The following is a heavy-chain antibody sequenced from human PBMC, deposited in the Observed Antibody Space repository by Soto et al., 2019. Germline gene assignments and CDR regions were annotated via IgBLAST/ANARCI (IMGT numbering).Heavy chain of an antibody. CDR2: IYSGGST. CDR3: ARETSILGYYGSGSNYYYMDV. Sequence: GGSLRLSCAASGFTVSSNYMSWVRQAPGKGLEWVSVIYSGGSTYYTDSVKGRFTISRDNSKNTLYLQMNSLRAEDTAVYYCARETSILGYYGSGSNYYYMDVWGKGTTVTVSS. D-gene: IGHD3-10*01. V-gene: IGHV3-66*01. CDR1: GFTVSSNY. J-gene: IGHJ6*03.